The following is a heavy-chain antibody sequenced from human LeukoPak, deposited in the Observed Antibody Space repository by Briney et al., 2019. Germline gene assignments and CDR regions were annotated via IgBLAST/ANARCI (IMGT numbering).Heavy chain of an antibody. V-gene: IGHV1-18*01. J-gene: IGHJ3*02. CDR1: GYTFTSYG. CDR2: ISAYNGNT. D-gene: IGHD3-10*01. CDR3: ARDLRKNGSGRFNAFDI. Sequence: ASVKVSCKASGYTFTSYGISWVRQAPGQGLEWMGWISAYNGNTNYAQKLQGRVTMTTDTSTSTAYMELRSLRSDDTAVYYCARDLRKNGSGRFNAFDIWGQGTVVTVSS.